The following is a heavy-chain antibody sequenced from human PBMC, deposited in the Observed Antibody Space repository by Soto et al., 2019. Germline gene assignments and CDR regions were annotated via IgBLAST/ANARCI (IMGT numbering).Heavy chain of an antibody. D-gene: IGHD6-13*01. J-gene: IGHJ4*02. CDR1: GFSLNTSGVG. CDR2: IYWDDDK. CDR3: AHLRVGIAATGTVDY. Sequence: QITLKESGPTLVKPTQTLTLTCTFSGFSLNTSGVGVGWIRQPPGKALEWLALIYWDDDKRYSPSLRNRLTITKDTSKNQVVLTVTNMDTVDTATYYCAHLRVGIAATGTVDYWGQGTLVTVSS. V-gene: IGHV2-5*02.